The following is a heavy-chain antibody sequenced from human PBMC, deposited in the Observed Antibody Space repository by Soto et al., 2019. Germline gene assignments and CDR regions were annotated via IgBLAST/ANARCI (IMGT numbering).Heavy chain of an antibody. CDR2: ISTSGNT. J-gene: IGHJ4*02. CDR3: EGESGENWSYEAY. V-gene: IGHV4-4*07. D-gene: IGHD1-7*01. CDR1: ADTTTRFS. Sequence: PSQTRSLTCTLSADTTTRFSWNWIRQSARKGLEWIGRISTSGNTHYNTSPEIRVTMSLETSKNQFSPRLTSVPAAHTPSFACEGESGENWSYEAYWGQGTLVTVSS.